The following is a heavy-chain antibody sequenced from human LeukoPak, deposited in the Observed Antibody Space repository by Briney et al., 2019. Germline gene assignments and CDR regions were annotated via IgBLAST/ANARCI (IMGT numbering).Heavy chain of an antibody. CDR3: ARARTYSSRWFDY. J-gene: IGHJ4*02. CDR2: INHSGST. V-gene: IGHV4-34*01. Sequence: SETLSLTCAVYGGSFSGYYWSWIRQPPGKGLEWVGEINHSGSTNYNPSLKSRVTISVDTSKNQFSLKLSSVTAADTAVYYCARARTYSSRWFDYWGQGTLVTVSS. D-gene: IGHD6-13*01. CDR1: GGSFSGYY.